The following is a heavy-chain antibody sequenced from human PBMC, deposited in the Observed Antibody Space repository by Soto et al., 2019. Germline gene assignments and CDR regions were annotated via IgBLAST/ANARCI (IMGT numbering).Heavy chain of an antibody. CDR2: IYYSGST. CDR3: ARDRRYYYGSGSYYPSLYYYYGMDV. D-gene: IGHD3-10*01. CDR1: GGSISGYY. J-gene: IGHJ6*02. V-gene: IGHV4-59*12. Sequence: ASETLSLTCTVSGGSISGYYWSWIRQPPGEGLGWIGDIYYSGSTNYNPSLPSRVTISVDTSKNQFSLKLSSVTAADTAVYYCARDRRYYYGSGSYYPSLYYYYGMDVWGQGTTVTVSS.